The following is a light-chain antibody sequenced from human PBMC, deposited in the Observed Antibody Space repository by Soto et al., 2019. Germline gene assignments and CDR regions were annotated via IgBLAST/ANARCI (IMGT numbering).Light chain of an antibody. J-gene: IGKJ1*01. Sequence: DIQMTQSPSTLSASVGDRVTITCRASQNISNWLAWYQQKPGKAPKLPMYKASTLEAGVPSSFSGGGSGTLFPLTSSSLQADDFAAYRCQQYNSYLRTFGQGTKVEIK. CDR1: QNISNW. V-gene: IGKV1-5*03. CDR2: KAS. CDR3: QQYNSYLRT.